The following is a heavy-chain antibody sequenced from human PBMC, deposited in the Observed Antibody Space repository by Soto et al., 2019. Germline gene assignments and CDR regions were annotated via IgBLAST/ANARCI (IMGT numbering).Heavy chain of an antibody. CDR1: GGSFSGYY. CDR2: INHSGST. CDR3: AREYGGNSGTFDY. V-gene: IGHV4-34*01. Sequence: QVQLPQWGAGLLKPSETLSLTCAVYGGSFSGYYWSWIRQPPGKGLEWIGEINHSGSTNYNPSLKSRVTISVDTSKNQFSLKLSSVTAADTAVYYCAREYGGNSGTFDYWGQGTLVTVSS. D-gene: IGHD2-21*02. J-gene: IGHJ4*02.